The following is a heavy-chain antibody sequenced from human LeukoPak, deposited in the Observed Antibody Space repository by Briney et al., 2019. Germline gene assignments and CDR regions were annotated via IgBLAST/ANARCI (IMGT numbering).Heavy chain of an antibody. V-gene: IGHV4-4*07. Sequence: SETLSLTCTVSGGSISSYYWSWIRQPAGKGLEWIGRIYTSGITNYNPSLKSRVAMSVDTSKNQFSLKVNSVTAADTAVYYCARAPDYLTNWFDPWGQGTLVTVSS. CDR1: GGSISSYY. CDR3: ARAPDYLTNWFDP. D-gene: IGHD4-11*01. CDR2: IYTSGIT. J-gene: IGHJ5*02.